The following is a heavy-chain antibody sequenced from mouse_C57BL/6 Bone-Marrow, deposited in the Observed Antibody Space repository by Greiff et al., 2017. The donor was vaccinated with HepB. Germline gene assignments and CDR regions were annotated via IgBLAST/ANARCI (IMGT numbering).Heavy chain of an antibody. Sequence: VHVKQSGAELVRPGASVKLSCTASGFNIKDDYMHWVKQRPEQGLEWIGWIDPENGDTEYASKFQGKATITADTSSNTAYLQLSSLTSEDTAVYYCTTPTMVTTGYFDYWGQGTTLTVSS. D-gene: IGHD2-9*01. CDR3: TTPTMVTTGYFDY. J-gene: IGHJ2*01. V-gene: IGHV14-4*01. CDR2: IDPENGDT. CDR1: GFNIKDDY.